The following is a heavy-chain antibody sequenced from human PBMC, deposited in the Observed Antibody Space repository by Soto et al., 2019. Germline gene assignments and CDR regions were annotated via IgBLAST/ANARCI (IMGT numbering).Heavy chain of an antibody. CDR3: ARPYAYCSRISCYIPDVYYGMDV. J-gene: IGHJ6*02. CDR1: GFALSTYS. D-gene: IGHD2-2*02. CDR2: ISSSSSYI. V-gene: IGHV3-21*01. Sequence: GGSLRLSCAASGFALSTYSMNWGRQAPGKGLEWVSSISSSSSYIHYADSGRGRFTISRDNAKNSLHLQMDSLRVDDTAVYYCARPYAYCSRISCYIPDVYYGMDVWGQGATVTVSS.